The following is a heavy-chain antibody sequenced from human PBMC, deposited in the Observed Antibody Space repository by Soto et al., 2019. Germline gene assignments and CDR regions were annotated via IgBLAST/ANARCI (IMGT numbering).Heavy chain of an antibody. V-gene: IGHV1-2*04. J-gene: IGHJ4*02. Sequence: ASVKVSCKASGYTFTGYYMHWVRQAPGQGLEWMGWINPNSGGTNYAQKFQGWVTMTRDTSISTAYMELSRLRSDDTAVYYCARDHAGPYYDSSGYYLDYFDYWGQGTLVTVSS. CDR1: GYTFTGYY. CDR2: INPNSGGT. D-gene: IGHD3-22*01. CDR3: ARDHAGPYYDSSGYYLDYFDY.